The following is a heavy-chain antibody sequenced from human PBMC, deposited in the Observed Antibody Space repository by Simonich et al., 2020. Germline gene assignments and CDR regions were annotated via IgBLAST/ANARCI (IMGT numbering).Heavy chain of an antibody. Sequence: QVQLVQSGAEVKKPGASVTVSCKASGYTFTGYYMHWVRQAPGQGLEWRGWTNPNSGGTNDAQKCQGRGTMTRDTSISTAYMELSRLRSDDTAVYYCARDSYSSWYFDLWGRGTLVTVSS. CDR3: ARDSYSSWYFDL. D-gene: IGHD6-13*01. CDR1: GYTFTGYY. J-gene: IGHJ2*01. V-gene: IGHV1-2*02. CDR2: TNPNSGGT.